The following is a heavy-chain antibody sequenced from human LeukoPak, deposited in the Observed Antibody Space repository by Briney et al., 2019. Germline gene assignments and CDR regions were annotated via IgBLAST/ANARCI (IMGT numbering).Heavy chain of an antibody. CDR2: IYYSGST. CDR1: GGTFSGYY. D-gene: IGHD3-22*01. V-gene: IGHV4-30-4*08. CDR3: ASVYDTSGFWGDY. Sequence: SETLSLTCAVYGGTFSGYYWSWIRQPPGKGLEWIGYIYYSGSTYYNPSLKSRVTISVDTSKNQFSLKLSSVTATDTAVYYCASVYDTSGFWGDYWGQGTLVTVSS. J-gene: IGHJ4*02.